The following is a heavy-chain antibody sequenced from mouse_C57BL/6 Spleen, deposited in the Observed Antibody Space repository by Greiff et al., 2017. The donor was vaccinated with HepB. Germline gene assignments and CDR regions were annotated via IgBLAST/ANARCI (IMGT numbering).Heavy chain of an antibody. CDR2: ISYDGSN. Sequence: VQLQESGPGLVKPSQSLSLTCSVTGYSITSGYYWNWIRQFPGNKLEWMGYISYDGSNNYNPSLKNRISITRDTSKNQFFLKLNSVTTEDTATYYCARDTYYGSSYLFAYWGQGTLVTVSA. V-gene: IGHV3-6*01. CDR1: GYSITSGYY. CDR3: ARDTYYGSSYLFAY. J-gene: IGHJ3*01. D-gene: IGHD1-1*01.